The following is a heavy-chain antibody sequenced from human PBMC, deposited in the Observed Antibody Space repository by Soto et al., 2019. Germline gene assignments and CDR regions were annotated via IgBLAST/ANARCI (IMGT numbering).Heavy chain of an antibody. CDR2: INAGNGNT. Sequence: ASVKVSCKASGYTFTSYAMHWVRQAPGQRLEWMGWINAGNGNTKYSQKFQGRVTITRDTSASTAYTELSSLRSEDTAVYYCARGRGGHDFWSGYYRFLGYYYYGMDVWGQGTTVTVSS. D-gene: IGHD3-3*01. V-gene: IGHV1-3*01. CDR1: GYTFTSYA. J-gene: IGHJ6*02. CDR3: ARGRGGHDFWSGYYRFLGYYYYGMDV.